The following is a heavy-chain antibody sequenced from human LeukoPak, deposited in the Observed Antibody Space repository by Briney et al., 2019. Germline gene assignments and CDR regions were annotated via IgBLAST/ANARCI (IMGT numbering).Heavy chain of an antibody. CDR3: APHSSSWPDGGY. CDR2: FDPEDGET. CDR1: GYTLTELS. Sequence: ASVKVSCKDSGYTLTELSMHWVRQAPGKGLEWMGGFDPEDGETIYAQKFQGRVTMTEDTSTDTAYMELSSLRSEDTAVYYCAPHSSSWPDGGYWGQGTLVTVSS. D-gene: IGHD6-13*01. J-gene: IGHJ4*02. V-gene: IGHV1-24*01.